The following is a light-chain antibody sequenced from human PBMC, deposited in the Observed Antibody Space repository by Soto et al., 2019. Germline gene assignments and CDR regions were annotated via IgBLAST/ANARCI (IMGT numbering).Light chain of an antibody. CDR3: SSYAASNNFYFV. CDR1: SSDAGGYNY. CDR2: ELT. V-gene: IGLV2-8*01. J-gene: IGLJ3*02. Sequence: QSALTQPPSASGSPGQSVTISCTGTSSDAGGYNYVSWYQQYPGRPPKLMIYELTKRPSGFPDRFSGSKSGNTASLTVSGLQAEDEADYYCSSYAASNNFYFVFGGGTKLTVL.